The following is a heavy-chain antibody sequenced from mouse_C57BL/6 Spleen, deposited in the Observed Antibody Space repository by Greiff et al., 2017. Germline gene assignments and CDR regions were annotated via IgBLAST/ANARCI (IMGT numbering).Heavy chain of an antibody. D-gene: IGHD1-1*01. CDR2: INPSNGGT. J-gene: IGHJ3*01. Sequence: QVQLQQPGTELVRPGASVKLSCKASGYTFTSYWMHWVKQSPGQGLEWIGNINPSNGGTNYNEKFKSKATLTVDKSSSTAYMQLSSLTSEDSAVYYCARERGDYYGSSPFAYWGQGTPVTVSA. V-gene: IGHV1-53*01. CDR1: GYTFTSYW. CDR3: ARERGDYYGSSPFAY.